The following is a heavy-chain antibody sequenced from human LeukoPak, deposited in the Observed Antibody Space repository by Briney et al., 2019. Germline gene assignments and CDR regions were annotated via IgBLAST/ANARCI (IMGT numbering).Heavy chain of an antibody. J-gene: IGHJ4*02. Sequence: GGSLRLSCTASGFTFGDYAMSWVRQAPGKGLEWVGFIRSKAYGGTTEYAASVKGRFTISRDNSKSIAYLQMNSLKTEDTAVYYCTRDGAPTYYDSSGYYSWGQGTLVTVSS. V-gene: IGHV3-49*04. CDR2: IRSKAYGGTT. CDR3: TRDGAPTYYDSSGYYS. D-gene: IGHD3-22*01. CDR1: GFTFGDYA.